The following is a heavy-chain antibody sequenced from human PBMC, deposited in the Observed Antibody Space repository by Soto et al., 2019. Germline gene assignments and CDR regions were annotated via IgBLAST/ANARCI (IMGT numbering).Heavy chain of an antibody. V-gene: IGHV3-48*03. D-gene: IGHD3-16*01. Sequence: GSLRLSGAASGFSLNTSEMNWVRQAPGKGLEWVSYISNSGATIYYADSVKGRFTVSRDNAENSLYLQMNILRAEDTAVYYCAGSPYYADNDYPDYWGQGTLVTVSS. CDR1: GFSLNTSE. CDR2: ISNSGATI. CDR3: AGSPYYADNDYPDY. J-gene: IGHJ4*02.